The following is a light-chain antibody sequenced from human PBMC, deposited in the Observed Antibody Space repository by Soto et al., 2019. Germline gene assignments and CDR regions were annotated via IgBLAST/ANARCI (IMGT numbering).Light chain of an antibody. CDR1: QSVSSN. V-gene: IGKV3-20*01. Sequence: EIVMTQSPAALSVSPGERATPSCRASQSVSSNLAWYQQKVGQAPRLLIYGASSRATGIPDRFSGSGSGTDFTLTISRLEPEDFAVYYCQQFSSYPLTFGGGTKVDIK. J-gene: IGKJ4*01. CDR2: GAS. CDR3: QQFSSYPLT.